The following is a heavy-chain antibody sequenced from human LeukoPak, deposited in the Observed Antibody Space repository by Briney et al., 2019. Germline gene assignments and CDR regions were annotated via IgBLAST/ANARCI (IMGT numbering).Heavy chain of an antibody. Sequence: GGSLRLSCTASGFTFSDYYMSWIRQAPGKGLEWVSYISSSSSYTKYADSVKGRFTISRDNARDSLYLQMNSLRAEDTAVYYCLPLLSRPYVEDGFDIWGQGTMVTVSS. D-gene: IGHD2/OR15-2a*01. V-gene: IGHV3-11*06. J-gene: IGHJ3*02. CDR2: ISSSSSYT. CDR3: LPLLSRPYVEDGFDI. CDR1: GFTFSDYY.